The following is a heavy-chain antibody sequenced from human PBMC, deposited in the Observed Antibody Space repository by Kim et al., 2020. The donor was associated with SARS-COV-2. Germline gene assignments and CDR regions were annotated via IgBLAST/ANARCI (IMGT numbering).Heavy chain of an antibody. J-gene: IGHJ4*02. CDR1: GGSFSGYY. Sequence: SETLSLTCAVYGGSFSGYYWSWIRQPPGKGLEWIGEINHSGSTNYNPSLKSRVTISVDTSKNQFSLKLSSVTAADTAVYYCARYSSWASRAFDYWGQGTLVTVSS. V-gene: IGHV4-34*01. CDR2: INHSGST. D-gene: IGHD6-13*01. CDR3: ARYSSWASRAFDY.